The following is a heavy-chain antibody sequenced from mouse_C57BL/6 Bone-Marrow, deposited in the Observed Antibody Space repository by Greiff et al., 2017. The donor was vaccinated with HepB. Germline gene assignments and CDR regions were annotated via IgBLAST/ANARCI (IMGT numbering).Heavy chain of an antibody. Sequence: EVHLVESGGGLVKPGGSLKLSCAASGFTFSSYAMSWVRQTPEKRLEWVATISDGGSYTYYPDNVKGRFTISRDNAKNNLYLQMSHLKSEDTAMYYCARDRRYYGLFAYWGQGTLVTVSA. CDR3: ARDRRYYGLFAY. CDR1: GFTFSSYA. D-gene: IGHD1-1*01. J-gene: IGHJ3*01. V-gene: IGHV5-4*01. CDR2: ISDGGSYT.